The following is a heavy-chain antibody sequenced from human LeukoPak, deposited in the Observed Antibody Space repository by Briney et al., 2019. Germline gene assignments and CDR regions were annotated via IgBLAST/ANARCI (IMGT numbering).Heavy chain of an antibody. CDR3: ARQAGYCSSTSCYGPFDY. D-gene: IGHD2-2*01. J-gene: IGHJ4*02. V-gene: IGHV4-39*01. CDR1: GGSISSSSYY. CDR2: IYYSGST. Sequence: SETLSLTCTVSGGSISSSSYYWGWIRQPPGKGLEWIGSIYYSGSTYYNPSLKSRVTISVDTSKNQFSLKLSSVAAADTAVYYCARQAGYCSSTSCYGPFDYWGQGTLVTVSS.